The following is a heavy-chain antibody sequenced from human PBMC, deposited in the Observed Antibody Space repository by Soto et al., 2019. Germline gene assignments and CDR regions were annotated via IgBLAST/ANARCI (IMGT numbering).Heavy chain of an antibody. CDR1: GGTFSSYA. CDR3: ARGYYYDSSGYQPHFDY. CDR2: IIPIFGTA. J-gene: IGHJ4*02. D-gene: IGHD3-22*01. V-gene: IGHV1-69*12. Sequence: QVQLVQSGAEVKKPGSSVKVSCKASGGTFSSYAISWVRQAPGQGLEWMGGIIPIFGTANYAQKFQGRVTITAXXSXSXVYMELSSLRSEDTAVYYCARGYYYDSSGYQPHFDYWGQGTLVTVSS.